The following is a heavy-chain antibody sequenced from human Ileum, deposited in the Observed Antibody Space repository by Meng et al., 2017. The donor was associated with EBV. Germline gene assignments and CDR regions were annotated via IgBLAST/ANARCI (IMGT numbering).Heavy chain of an antibody. CDR1: GYAFTSYI. J-gene: IGHJ4*02. CDR2: INVGVGYT. D-gene: IGHD2-21*01. Sequence: QFQLVQSGAEVKNPGASVKVSCKASGYAFTSYILHWVRQAPGQRLEWMGWINVGVGYTKYSQKFQGRVTISSDTSATTGYMELSSLRSEDTAVYYCVRGPPVGVPGPGDYWGQGTLVTVSS. CDR3: VRGPPVGVPGPGDY. V-gene: IGHV1-3*01.